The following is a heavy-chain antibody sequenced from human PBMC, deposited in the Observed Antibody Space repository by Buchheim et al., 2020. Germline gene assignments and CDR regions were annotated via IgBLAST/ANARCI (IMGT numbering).Heavy chain of an antibody. V-gene: IGHV4-31*03. J-gene: IGHJ4*02. Sequence: QVQLQESGPGLVKPAQTLSLICSVSGASISSGNYYWNWIRQRPGQGLEWIGYVYSSGVTYYSPSLRSRLAISLDTSQNQFSLRLRSVTAADTAVYYCATSRRGTPLVDWGQGSL. CDR2: VYSSGVT. CDR1: GASISSGNYY. CDR3: ATSRRGTPLVD. D-gene: IGHD3-16*01.